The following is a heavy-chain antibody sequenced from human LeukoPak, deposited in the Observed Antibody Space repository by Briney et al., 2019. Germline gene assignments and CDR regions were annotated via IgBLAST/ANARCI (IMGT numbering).Heavy chain of an antibody. V-gene: IGHV3-23*01. D-gene: IGHD3-22*01. J-gene: IGHJ5*02. CDR3: AKGSSGYFADL. CDR2: ISNDGGGT. Sequence: GGSLRLSCAASGFIFNNYGLIWVRQAPGKGLGWVSAISNDGGGTTYADFVKGRFTISRDNSKNTLFLRMNSLRAEDTALYYCAKGSSGYFADLWGQGTLVTVSS. CDR1: GFIFNNYG.